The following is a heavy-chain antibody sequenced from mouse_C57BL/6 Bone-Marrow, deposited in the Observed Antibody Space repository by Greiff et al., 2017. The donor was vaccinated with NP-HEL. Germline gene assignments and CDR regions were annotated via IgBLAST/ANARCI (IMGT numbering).Heavy chain of an antibody. Sequence: VQLVESGPGLVQPSQSLSITCTVSGFSFTSYGVHWVRQSPGKGLEWLGVIWRGGSTDYNAAFMSRLSITKDNSKSQVFFKMNSLQADDTAIYYCAKVHYDGSSHWYFDVWGTGTTVTVSS. CDR1: GFSFTSYG. CDR3: AKVHYDGSSHWYFDV. V-gene: IGHV2-5*01. CDR2: IWRGGST. J-gene: IGHJ1*03. D-gene: IGHD1-1*01.